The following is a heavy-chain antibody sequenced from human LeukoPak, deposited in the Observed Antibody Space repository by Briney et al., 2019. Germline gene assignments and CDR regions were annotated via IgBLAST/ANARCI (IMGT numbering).Heavy chain of an antibody. CDR1: GFTFSSYE. Sequence: GGSLRLSCAASGFTFSSYEMNWVRQAPGKGLEWLSYISSSGGTIHYADSVKGRFTISRDNSKNTLYLQMNSLRAEDTAVYYCANVFMITFGGVLRRYYFDYWGQGTLVTVSS. V-gene: IGHV3-48*03. CDR2: ISSSGGTI. J-gene: IGHJ4*02. D-gene: IGHD3-16*01. CDR3: ANVFMITFGGVLRRYYFDY.